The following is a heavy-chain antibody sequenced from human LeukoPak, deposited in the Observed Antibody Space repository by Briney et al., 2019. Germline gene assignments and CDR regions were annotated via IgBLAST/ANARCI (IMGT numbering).Heavy chain of an antibody. V-gene: IGHV4-34*01. D-gene: IGHD6-19*01. CDR1: GGSFSGYY. CDR3: ARDSRHFGWLVGGNAFDI. CDR2: INHSGST. Sequence: PSETLSLTCAVYGGSFSGYYWSWIRQPPGKGLEWIGEINHSGSTNYNPSLKSRVTISVDTSKNQFSLKLSSVTAADTAVYYCARDSRHFGWLVGGNAFDIWGQGTMVTVSS. J-gene: IGHJ3*02.